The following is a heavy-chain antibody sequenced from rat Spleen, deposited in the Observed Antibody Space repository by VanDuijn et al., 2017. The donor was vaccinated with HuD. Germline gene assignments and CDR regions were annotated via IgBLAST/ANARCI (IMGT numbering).Heavy chain of an antibody. CDR3: ARRHYGYTDYFDY. CDR1: GFTLSDYN. Sequence: EVQLVESGGGFVQPGRSLKLSCGVSGFTLSDYNMAWVRQAPKKGLEWVATISYGDSSGHSSTYYRDSVKGRFTISRDNAKSTLSLQMDSLRSEDTATYYCARRHYGYTDYFDYWGQGVMVTVSS. V-gene: IGHV5-7*01. CDR2: ISYGDSSGHSST. J-gene: IGHJ2*01. D-gene: IGHD1-9*01.